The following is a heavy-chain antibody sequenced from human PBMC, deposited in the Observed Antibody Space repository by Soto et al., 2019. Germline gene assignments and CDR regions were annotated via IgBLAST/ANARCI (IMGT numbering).Heavy chain of an antibody. CDR3: ARVRTEWICDS. V-gene: IGHV3-7*05. CDR2: IRQVGNEI. J-gene: IGHJ4*02. CDR1: GFTFSNYW. D-gene: IGHD3-3*01. Sequence: EVQLVETGGDLVQPGGSLRLSCAASGFTFSNYWMTWVRQAPGKGLEWVAKIRQVGNEIYYVGSVKGRFTISRDNAKNSVYLQMNSLRAEDTAVYYCARVRTEWICDSWGQGTLVTVSS.